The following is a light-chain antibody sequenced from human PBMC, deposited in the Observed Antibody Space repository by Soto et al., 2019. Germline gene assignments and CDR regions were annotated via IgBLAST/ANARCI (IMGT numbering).Light chain of an antibody. CDR3: QQYYSTWT. CDR2: WAS. V-gene: IGKV4-1*01. J-gene: IGKJ1*01. Sequence: DIVMTQSPDSLAVSLGERATINCKSSQSALSSSNDKNYLAWYQQKPGQPPKLLIYWASTRESGVPDRFSGSGSGTDFTLTISSLQAEDVAVYFCQQYYSTWTFGQGTKVDIK. CDR1: QSALSSSNDKNY.